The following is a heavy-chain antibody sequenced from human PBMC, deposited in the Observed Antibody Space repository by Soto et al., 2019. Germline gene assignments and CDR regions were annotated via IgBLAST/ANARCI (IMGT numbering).Heavy chain of an antibody. J-gene: IGHJ4*02. V-gene: IGHV1-69*13. CDR2: IIPIFGTA. D-gene: IGHD6-13*01. Sequence: SVKVSCKASGGTFSSYAISWVRQAPGQGLEWMGGIIPIFGTANYAQKFQGRVTITADESTSTAYMELSSLRSEDTAVYYCARVQVPLYSSRLKYYFDYWGQGTLVTVSS. CDR3: ARVQVPLYSSRLKYYFDY. CDR1: GGTFSSYA.